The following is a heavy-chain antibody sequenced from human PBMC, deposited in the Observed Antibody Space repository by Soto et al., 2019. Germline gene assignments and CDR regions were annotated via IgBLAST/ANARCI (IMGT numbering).Heavy chain of an antibody. V-gene: IGHV1-3*01. J-gene: IGHJ4*02. CDR1: GYAFTTYA. D-gene: IGHD4-17*01. Sequence: QVQLAQSGAEVKKPGASVKISCKASGYAFTTYAIHWVRQAPGQRLEWMGWINADNGNTKYSQKFQGRVTITRDTSASTAYMELSSLRSEDTSVFYCARGEDDYGDYGFDYWGQGTLVTVSS. CDR3: ARGEDDYGDYGFDY. CDR2: INADNGNT.